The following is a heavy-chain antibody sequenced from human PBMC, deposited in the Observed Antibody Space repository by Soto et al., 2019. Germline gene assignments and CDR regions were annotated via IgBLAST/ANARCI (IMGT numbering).Heavy chain of an antibody. CDR2: IYYSGST. CDR1: GGSISSYY. J-gene: IGHJ5*02. CDR3: VSVIAVVGTPRCDP. Sequence: PSEPLALSCTVSGGSISSYYWSWIRQPPGKGLEWIGYIYYSGSTNYNPSLKSRVTISVDTSKNQFSLKLSSVTAADTAVYYCVSVIAVVGTPRCDPSGQGTPVTVSS. D-gene: IGHD6-19*01. V-gene: IGHV4-59*01.